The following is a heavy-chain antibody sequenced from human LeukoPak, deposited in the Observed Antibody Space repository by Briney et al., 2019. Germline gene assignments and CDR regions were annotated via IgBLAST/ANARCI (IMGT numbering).Heavy chain of an antibody. V-gene: IGHV3-33*01. Sequence: PGGSLRLSGAASGFTFSNYGMHWVRQAPGKGLEWVAVIWYDGSNKYYADSVKGRFTISRDNSKNTLYLQMNSLRAEDTAVYYCARDLLYDSGYYYGMDVWGQGATVTVSS. CDR2: IWYDGSNK. CDR1: GFTFSNYG. D-gene: IGHD3-3*01. J-gene: IGHJ6*02. CDR3: ARDLLYDSGYYYGMDV.